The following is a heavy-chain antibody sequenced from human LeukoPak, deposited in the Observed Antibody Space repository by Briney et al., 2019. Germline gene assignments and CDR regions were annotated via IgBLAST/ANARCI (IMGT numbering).Heavy chain of an antibody. CDR2: ISAYNGNT. CDR3: ARDRKHPRHSYGIDV. V-gene: IGHV1-18*01. J-gene: IGHJ6*02. CDR1: GYTFTIYG. Sequence: AAVRVSSKGSGYTFTIYGISGGRQAPGEGGERRGWISAYNGNTNYAQNLQARVTMTTATSTSTAYIELRSLRSDDTAVYYCARDRKHPRHSYGIDVWGQGTTVTVSS. D-gene: IGHD1-14*01.